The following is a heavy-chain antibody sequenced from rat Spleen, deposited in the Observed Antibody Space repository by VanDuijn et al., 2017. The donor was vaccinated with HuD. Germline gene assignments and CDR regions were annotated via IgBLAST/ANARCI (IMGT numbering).Heavy chain of an antibody. Sequence: EVQLKESGPGLVQPSQTLSLTCTVSGFSLTDYSVHWVRQVPGKGLDWMGAMWNGGNTAYKSSLRSRLSITRDTSKSQVFLKMNSLQNEDTATYYCTRDLAVGVMDVWGQGASVTVSS. J-gene: IGHJ4*01. V-gene: IGHV2S63*01. CDR2: MWNGGNT. CDR1: GFSLTDYS. CDR3: TRDLAVGVMDV.